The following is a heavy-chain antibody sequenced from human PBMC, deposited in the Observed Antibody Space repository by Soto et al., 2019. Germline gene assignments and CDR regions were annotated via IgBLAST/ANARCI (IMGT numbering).Heavy chain of an antibody. CDR2: IYYSGST. CDR1: GGSISSYY. Sequence: SETLSLTCTVSGGSISSYYWSWIRQPPGKGLEWIGYIYYSGSTNYNPSLKSRVTMTEDTSTDTAYMELSSLRSEDTAVSYCATGGMVVAATSYYYYGTDVWGQGTTVTVSS. V-gene: IGHV4-59*03. D-gene: IGHD2-15*01. J-gene: IGHJ6*02. CDR3: ATGGMVVAATSYYYYGTDV.